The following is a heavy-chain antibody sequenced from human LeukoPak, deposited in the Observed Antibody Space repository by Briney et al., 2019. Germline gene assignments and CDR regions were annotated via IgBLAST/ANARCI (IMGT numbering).Heavy chain of an antibody. D-gene: IGHD4-17*01. CDR2: ISAYNGNT. Sequence: ASVKASCKASGYTFTSYGTSWVRQAPGQGLEWMGWISAYNGNTNYAQKLQGRVTMTTDTSTSTAYMELRSLRSDDTAVYYCARDLRYGDYGDYWGQGTLVTVSS. J-gene: IGHJ4*02. V-gene: IGHV1-18*01. CDR3: ARDLRYGDYGDY. CDR1: GYTFTSYG.